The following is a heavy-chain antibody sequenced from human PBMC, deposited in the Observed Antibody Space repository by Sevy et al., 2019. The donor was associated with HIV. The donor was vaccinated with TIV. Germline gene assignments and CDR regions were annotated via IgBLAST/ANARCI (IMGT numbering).Heavy chain of an antibody. CDR2: ISYDGSNK. V-gene: IGHV3-30-3*01. J-gene: IGHJ6*04. D-gene: IGHD2-2*01. CDR1: GFTFSSYA. CDR3: ARDLGYCSSTSCSYYGMDV. Sequence: GGSLRLSCAASGFTFSSYAMHWVRQAPGKGLEWVAVISYDGSNKYYADSVKGRFTISRDNSKNTLYLQMNSLRAEDTAVYYCARDLGYCSSTSCSYYGMDVWGKGTTVTVSS.